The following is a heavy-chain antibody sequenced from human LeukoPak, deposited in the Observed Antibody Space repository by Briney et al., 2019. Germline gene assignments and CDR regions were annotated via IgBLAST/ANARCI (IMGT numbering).Heavy chain of an antibody. D-gene: IGHD2-2*01. CDR1: GGSISSGSYY. Sequence: SETLSLTCTVSGGSISSGSYYWSWIRQPAGKGLEWIGRIYTSGSTNYNPSLKSRVTISVDTSKNQFSLKLGSVTAADTAVYYCARDRRICSSTSCPTYYYYYYMDVWGKGTTVTVSS. V-gene: IGHV4-61*02. J-gene: IGHJ6*03. CDR2: IYTSGST. CDR3: ARDRRICSSTSCPTYYYYYYMDV.